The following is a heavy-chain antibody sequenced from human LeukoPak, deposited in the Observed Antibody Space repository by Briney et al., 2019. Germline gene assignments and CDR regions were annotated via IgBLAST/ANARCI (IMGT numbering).Heavy chain of an antibody. Sequence: GSLRIFCGAAGFNLSSLCNALGPLGSRQGLEWVAFIRFDGSNKYYADSVKGRFTISRDNSKNTLYLQMNSLRPEDTAVYYCARYSNYGDYYYYYMDVWGKGTTVTVSS. V-gene: IGHV3-30*02. D-gene: IGHD4-11*01. CDR2: IRFDGSNK. CDR3: ARYSNYGDYYYYYMDV. CDR1: GFNLSSLC. J-gene: IGHJ6*03.